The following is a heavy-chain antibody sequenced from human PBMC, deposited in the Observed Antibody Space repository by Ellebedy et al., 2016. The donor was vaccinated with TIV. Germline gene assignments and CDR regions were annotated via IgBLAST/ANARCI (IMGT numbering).Heavy chain of an antibody. J-gene: IGHJ3*02. D-gene: IGHD4-17*01. CDR3: ASDGSYGDHLSPAHAFVM. V-gene: IGHV3-7*01. CDR1: GFSFSSYW. CDR2: IRQDGSEK. Sequence: GESLKISCAASGFSFSSYWMTWVRQAPGKGLEWVANIRQDGSEKFYVDSVKGRFTISRDNAKSSLYLQMNSVRAEDTAVYYCASDGSYGDHLSPAHAFVMWGQGTMVTVSS.